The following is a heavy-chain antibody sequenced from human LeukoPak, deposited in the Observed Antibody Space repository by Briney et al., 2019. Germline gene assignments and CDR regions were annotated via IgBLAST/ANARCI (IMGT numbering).Heavy chain of an antibody. V-gene: IGHV4-39*01. Sequence: SETLSLTCTVSGGSISSISFSWGWIRPPPGMGLEWIGNIYFGGNTYYNPSLKSRVTISVDTSKNQFSLKLRSVTAADTAVYYCARHRRSVLGTFDIWGQGTMVTVSS. D-gene: IGHD1-14*01. CDR3: ARHRRSVLGTFDI. CDR2: IYFGGNT. CDR1: GGSISSISFS. J-gene: IGHJ3*02.